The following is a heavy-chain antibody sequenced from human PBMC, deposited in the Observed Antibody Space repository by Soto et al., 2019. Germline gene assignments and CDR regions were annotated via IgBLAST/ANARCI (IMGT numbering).Heavy chain of an antibody. V-gene: IGHV4-59*01. D-gene: IGHD6-19*01. CDR1: GDSISSSY. J-gene: IGHJ3*01. CDR2: IYYSGTI. CDR3: AKSFVHQWLVHDALDV. Sequence: QVQLQESGPGLVKPSETLSLTCTVSGDSISSSYWSWIRQTPGKGLEWIGYIYYSGTINYNPSLESRVTLFIGTSKNQVSLRLASVAGAEPAVYFWAKSFVHQWLVHDALDVWGQGTMVTVSS.